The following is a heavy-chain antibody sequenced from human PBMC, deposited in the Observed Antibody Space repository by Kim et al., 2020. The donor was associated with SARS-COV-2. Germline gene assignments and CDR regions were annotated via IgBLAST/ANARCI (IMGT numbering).Heavy chain of an antibody. CDR3: ARTVPYYYDSSGYAYFDY. V-gene: IGHV4-39*07. Sequence: SETLSLTCTVSGGSISSSSYYWGWIRQPPGKGLEWIGSIYYSGSTYYNPSLKSRVTISVDTSKNQFSLKLSSVTAADTAVYYCARTVPYYYDSSGYAYFDYWGQGTLVTVSS. CDR2: IYYSGST. J-gene: IGHJ4*02. CDR1: GGSISSSSYY. D-gene: IGHD3-22*01.